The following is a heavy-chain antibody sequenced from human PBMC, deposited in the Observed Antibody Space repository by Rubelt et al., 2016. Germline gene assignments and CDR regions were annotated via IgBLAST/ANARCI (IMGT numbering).Heavy chain of an antibody. CDR3: ASSTMIVSLEGGIGACDI. CDR1: GGSISSGGYY. CDR2: IYYSGST. D-gene: IGHD3-22*01. V-gene: IGHV4-31*03. Sequence: QVQLQESGPGLVKPSQTLSLTCTVSGGSISSGGYYWSWIRQHPGKGLEWIGYIYYSGSTYYNPSLKSRVTISVDTSKNQFALKLSSVTAADTAVYYCASSTMIVSLEGGIGACDIWGQGTMVTVSS. J-gene: IGHJ3*02.